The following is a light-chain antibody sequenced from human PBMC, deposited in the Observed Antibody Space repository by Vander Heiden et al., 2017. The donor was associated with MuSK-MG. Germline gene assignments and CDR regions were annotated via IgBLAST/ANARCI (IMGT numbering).Light chain of an antibody. CDR1: STNIGNNY. Sequence: QSVLPQPPSLSAAPGQRVTIPCSGSSTNIGNNYVSWYQQLPGTAPKLLIYDNNKRPSGIPDRFSGSKSGTSATLGITGLQTGDEADYYCGTCDSSLSAVVFGGGTKLTVL. CDR2: DNN. J-gene: IGLJ2*01. V-gene: IGLV1-51*01. CDR3: GTCDSSLSAVV.